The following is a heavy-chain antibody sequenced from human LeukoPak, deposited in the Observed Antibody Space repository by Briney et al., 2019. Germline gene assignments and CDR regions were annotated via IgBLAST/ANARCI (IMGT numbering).Heavy chain of an antibody. Sequence: ASVKVSCKASGYTFTGYYMHWVRQAPGQGPEWMGRINPNSGGTNYAQKFQGRVTMTRDTSISTAYMELSGLRSDDTAVYYCAIITFGGVIVLDYWGQGTLVTVSS. CDR2: INPNSGGT. V-gene: IGHV1-2*06. CDR1: GYTFTGYY. D-gene: IGHD3-16*02. J-gene: IGHJ4*02. CDR3: AIITFGGVIVLDY.